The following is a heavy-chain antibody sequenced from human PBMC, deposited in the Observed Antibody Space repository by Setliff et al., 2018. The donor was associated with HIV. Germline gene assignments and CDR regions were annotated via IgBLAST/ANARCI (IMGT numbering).Heavy chain of an antibody. CDR1: SFNSRKLT. D-gene: IGHD5-18*01. Sequence: GGSLRLSCRGPSFNSRKLTMNWVRQVPGKGLEWVSTISGDNARTSTTMGTGGLTYYLDSVKGRFTISRDNAKNSLYLQMTSLRAEDTAVYYCAREWDTDMAHLDYWGQGTMVTVSS. CDR3: AREWDTDMAHLDY. CDR2: ISGDNARTSTTMGTGGLT. V-gene: IGHV3-48*04. J-gene: IGHJ4*02.